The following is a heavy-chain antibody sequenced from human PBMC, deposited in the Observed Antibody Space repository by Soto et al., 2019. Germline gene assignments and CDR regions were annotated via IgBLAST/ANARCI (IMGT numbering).Heavy chain of an antibody. J-gene: IGHJ6*02. CDR1: GFIFSTYN. Sequence: HPGGSLRLSCAACGFIFSTYNMKWVRQAPGKGLECISYISSSSDTIYYGDSVKGRFTINPDTSKNQFSLQLNSVTPEDTAVYYCASTFRLVGGRTLNGGANYYYYYGMDVWGQGTTVTVSS. D-gene: IGHD6-19*01. CDR2: ISSSSDTI. V-gene: IGHV3-48*01. CDR3: ASTFRLVGGRTLNGGANYYYYYGMDV.